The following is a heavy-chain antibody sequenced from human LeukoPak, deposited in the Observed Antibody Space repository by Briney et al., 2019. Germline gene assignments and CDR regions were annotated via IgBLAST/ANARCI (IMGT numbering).Heavy chain of an antibody. CDR2: IYYSGST. J-gene: IGHJ4*02. CDR1: AGSISSSSYY. D-gene: IGHD3-3*01. CDR3: AREIYDFWSGYYPSFDY. Sequence: SETLSLTCTVSAGSISSSSYYWGWIRQPPGKGLEWIGSIYYSGSTYYNPSLKSRVTISVDTSKNQFSLKLSSVTAADTAVYYCAREIYDFWSGYYPSFDYWGQGTLVTVSS. V-gene: IGHV4-39*01.